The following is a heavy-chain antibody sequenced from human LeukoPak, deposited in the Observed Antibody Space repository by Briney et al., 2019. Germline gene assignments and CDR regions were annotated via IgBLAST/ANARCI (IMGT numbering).Heavy chain of an antibody. CDR3: ARDTGYSGSWYVY. J-gene: IGHJ4*02. CDR1: GGSISRYY. V-gene: IGHV4-59*01. D-gene: IGHD6-13*01. CDR2: IYYSEST. Sequence: SETLSLTCTVSGGSISRYYWSWIRQPPGKGLEGIGYIYYSESTNYNPSLKSRDTISVDTSKNQFSLKLSSVTAADTAVYYCARDTGYSGSWYVYWGQGTLVTVSS.